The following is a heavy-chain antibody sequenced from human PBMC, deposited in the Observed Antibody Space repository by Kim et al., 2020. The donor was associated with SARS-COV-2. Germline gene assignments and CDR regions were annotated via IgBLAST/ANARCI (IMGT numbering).Heavy chain of an antibody. J-gene: IGHJ5*02. D-gene: IGHD3-22*01. CDR3: ARDVWLYYYDSSGYNWFDP. V-gene: IGHV3-20*01. CDR1: GFTFDDYG. Sequence: GGSLRLSCAASGFTFDDYGMSWVRQAPGKGLEWVSGINWNGGSTGYADSVKGRFTISRDNAKNSLYLQMNSLRAEDTALYHCARDVWLYYYDSSGYNWFDPWGQGTLVTVSS. CDR2: INWNGGST.